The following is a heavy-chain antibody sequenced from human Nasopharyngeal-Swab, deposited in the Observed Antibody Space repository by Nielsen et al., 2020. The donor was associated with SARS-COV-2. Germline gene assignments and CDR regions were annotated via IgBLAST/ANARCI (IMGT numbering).Heavy chain of an antibody. V-gene: IGHV3-7*01. CDR3: GRYGYNAALDY. J-gene: IGHJ4*02. CDR2: IKQGGSEK. Sequence: GGSLRLSCAASGFTFSNNWMSWVRQAPGKGLEWVANIKQGGSEKFYVDSVKGRFTISRDNAKNSLYLQMNTLRVEDTAVYYCGRYGYNAALDYWGQGTLVTVSS. D-gene: IGHD5-24*01. CDR1: GFTFSNNW.